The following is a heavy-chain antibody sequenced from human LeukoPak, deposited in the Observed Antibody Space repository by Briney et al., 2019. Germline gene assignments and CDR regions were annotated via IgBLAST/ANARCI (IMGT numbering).Heavy chain of an antibody. V-gene: IGHV1-18*01. CDR1: GYTFTSYG. Sequence: ASVKVSCKASGYTFTSYGISWVREAPGQGLEWMGWISAYNGNTNYAQKLQGRVTMTTDTSTSTAYMELRSLRSDDTAVYYCARAGYGEYADNWFDPWGQGTLVTVSS. J-gene: IGHJ5*02. D-gene: IGHD4-17*01. CDR3: ARAGYGEYADNWFDP. CDR2: ISAYNGNT.